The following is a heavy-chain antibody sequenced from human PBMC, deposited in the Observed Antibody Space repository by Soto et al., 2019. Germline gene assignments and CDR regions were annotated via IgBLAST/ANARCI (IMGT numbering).Heavy chain of an antibody. CDR3: LTGRGYFDY. J-gene: IGHJ4*02. V-gene: IGHV4-59*01. Sequence: SETLSLTCTVSGGSISSYYWSWIRQPPGKGLEWLGYIYYSGSTNYNPSLKSRVTISVDTSKNQFSLKLSSVTAADTAVYYCLTGRGYFDYWGQGTLVTVSS. CDR1: GGSISSYY. CDR2: IYYSGST. D-gene: IGHD3-10*01.